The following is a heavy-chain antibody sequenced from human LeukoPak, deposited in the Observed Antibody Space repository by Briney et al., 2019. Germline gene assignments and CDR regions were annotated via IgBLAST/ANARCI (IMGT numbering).Heavy chain of an antibody. CDR2: IYTSGST. J-gene: IGHJ5*02. CDR3: ARHKPIVYSSSWYRQGWFDP. V-gene: IGHV4-61*02. Sequence: PSETLSLTCTVSGGSISSGSYYWSWIRQPAGKGLEWIGRIYTSGSTNYNPSLKSRVTISVDTSKNQFSLKLSSVTAADTAVYYCARHKPIVYSSSWYRQGWFDPWGQGTLVTVSS. D-gene: IGHD6-13*01. CDR1: GGSISSGSYY.